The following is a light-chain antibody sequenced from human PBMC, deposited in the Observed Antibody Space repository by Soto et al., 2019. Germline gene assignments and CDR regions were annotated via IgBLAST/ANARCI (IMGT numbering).Light chain of an antibody. Sequence: VLTQSPGTLSLSPGERATLSCRASQSLSSSYLAWYQQKPGQAPRLLIYGASSRATGIPDRFSGSGSGTDFTLTISRLGPEDFAVYYCQQLRTFGQGTKVEIK. V-gene: IGKV3-20*01. CDR3: QQLRT. CDR1: QSLSSSY. CDR2: GAS. J-gene: IGKJ1*01.